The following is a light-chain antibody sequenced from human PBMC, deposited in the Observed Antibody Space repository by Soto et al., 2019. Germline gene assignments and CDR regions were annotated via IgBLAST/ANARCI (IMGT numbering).Light chain of an antibody. CDR2: DAS. CDR1: QSISSW. J-gene: IGKJ1*01. CDR3: QQYNSYSGT. Sequence: DIQMTQSPSTLSASVGDRVTITGRASQSISSWLAWYQQKPGKAPKLLIYDASSLESGVPSTFTGSGSGTEFTLTISSLHPDDFATYYCQQYNSYSGTFGQGTKV. V-gene: IGKV1-5*01.